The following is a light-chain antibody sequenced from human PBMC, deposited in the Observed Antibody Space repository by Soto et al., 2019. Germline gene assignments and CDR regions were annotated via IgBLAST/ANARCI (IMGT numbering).Light chain of an antibody. CDR3: SSYAGSNNLV. Sequence: QSVLTQPRSASGSPGQSVTISCTGTSSDVGGYNYVSWYQQHPGKAPKLMIYEVSKRPSGVPDRFSGFKSGNTASLTVSGLQAEDEADYYCSSYAGSNNLVFGGGTKLTVL. CDR2: EVS. J-gene: IGLJ3*02. V-gene: IGLV2-8*01. CDR1: SSDVGGYNY.